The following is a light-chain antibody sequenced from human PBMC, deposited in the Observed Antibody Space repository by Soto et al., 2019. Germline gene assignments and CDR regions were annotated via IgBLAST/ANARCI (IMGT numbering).Light chain of an antibody. CDR2: GAS. J-gene: IGKJ1*01. CDR3: QQCDTSPWA. Sequence: EIVLTQSPGTLSLSPGERATLSCRASQSVSSTYLAWYQQKPGQAPRVLNYGASSRATGIPDRFSGSGSGTDFTLTISRLAPEDFAVYYCQQCDTSPWAFGQGTKVEIK. V-gene: IGKV3-20*01. CDR1: QSVSSTY.